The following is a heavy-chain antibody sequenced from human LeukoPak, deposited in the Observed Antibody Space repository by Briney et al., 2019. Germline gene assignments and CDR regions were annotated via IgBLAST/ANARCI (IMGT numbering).Heavy chain of an antibody. CDR3: ARVRSVDTEKMYYFDY. J-gene: IGHJ4*02. Sequence: KPSETLSLTCAVYGGSFSGYYWSWIRQPLGKGLEWIGEINHSGSTNYNPSLKSRVTISVDTSKNQFSLKLSSVTAADTAVYYCARVRSVDTEKMYYFDYWGQGTLVTVSS. CDR1: GGSFSGYY. V-gene: IGHV4-34*01. D-gene: IGHD5-18*01. CDR2: INHSGST.